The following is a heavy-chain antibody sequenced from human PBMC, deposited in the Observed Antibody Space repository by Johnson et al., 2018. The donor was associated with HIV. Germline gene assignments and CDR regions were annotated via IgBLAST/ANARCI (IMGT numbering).Heavy chain of an antibody. D-gene: IGHD1-26*01. CDR3: AKDPGSGSPGAFDI. J-gene: IGHJ3*02. CDR1: GLTFRSYG. Sequence: QVQLVESGGGVVRPGGSLRLSCAASGLTFRSYGMHWVRQAPGKGLEWVAVIWYDGRNKYYPDSVKGRFTISRDNSKNTLYLQMNSLRAEDTAVHYCAKDPGSGSPGAFDIWGQGTMVTVSS. V-gene: IGHV3-30*02. CDR2: IWYDGRNK.